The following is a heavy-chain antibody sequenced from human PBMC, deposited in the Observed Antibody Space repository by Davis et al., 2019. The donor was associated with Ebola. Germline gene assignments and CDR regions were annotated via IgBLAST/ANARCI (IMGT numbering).Heavy chain of an antibody. CDR3: ARGYCSGGSCYSVVSY. D-gene: IGHD2-15*01. CDR2: ISWNSGNI. V-gene: IGHV3-9*01. Sequence: SLKISCAASGFSFHDDAMHWVRQAPGKGLEWVSGISWNSGNIGYADSVKGRFTISRDNAKNTLFLQMNSLRAEDTAVYYCARGYCSGGSCYSVVSYWGQGTLVTVSS. CDR1: GFSFHDDA. J-gene: IGHJ4*02.